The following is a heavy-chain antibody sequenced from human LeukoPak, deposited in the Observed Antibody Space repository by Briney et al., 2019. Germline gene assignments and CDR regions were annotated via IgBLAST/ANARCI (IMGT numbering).Heavy chain of an antibody. Sequence: PSETLSLTCTVSGGSISSYYWSWIGHPPGKELEGIGRIYTSGSTNYNPSLKSRVTMSVDTSKNQFSLKLSSVTAADTAVYYCAREDYGDYSAFDYWGQGTLVTVSS. D-gene: IGHD4-17*01. CDR2: IYTSGST. CDR3: AREDYGDYSAFDY. J-gene: IGHJ4*02. V-gene: IGHV4-4*07. CDR1: GGSISSYY.